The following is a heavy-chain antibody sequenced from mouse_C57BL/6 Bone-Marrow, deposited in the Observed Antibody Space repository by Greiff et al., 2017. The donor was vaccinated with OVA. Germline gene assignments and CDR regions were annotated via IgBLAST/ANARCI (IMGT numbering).Heavy chain of an antibody. V-gene: IGHV1-15*01. CDR2: IDPAHGGT. J-gene: IGHJ3*01. CDR3: RIWFAY. Sequence: QVQLQQSGAELVRPGASVTLSCKASGYTFTDYEMHWVKQTPVHGLEWIGAIDPAHGGTAYNQKFKGKAILTADKSSSTASMALRSLTSEVSACYCCRIWFAYWGQGTLVTVSA. CDR1: GYTFTDYE.